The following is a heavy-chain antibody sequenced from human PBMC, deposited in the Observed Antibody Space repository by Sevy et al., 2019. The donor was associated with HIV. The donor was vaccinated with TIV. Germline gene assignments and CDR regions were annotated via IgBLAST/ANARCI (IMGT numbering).Heavy chain of an antibody. CDR1: GGSISSYY. CDR3: ARDHRSAIAVAEINWFDP. CDR2: IYTSGST. V-gene: IGHV4-4*07. D-gene: IGHD6-19*01. J-gene: IGHJ5*02. Sequence: SETLSLTCTVSGGSISSYYWSWIRQPAGKGLEWIGRIYTSGSTNYNPSLKSRVTMSVDTSKNQFSLKLGSVTAADTAVYYCARDHRSAIAVAEINWFDPWGQGTLVTVSS.